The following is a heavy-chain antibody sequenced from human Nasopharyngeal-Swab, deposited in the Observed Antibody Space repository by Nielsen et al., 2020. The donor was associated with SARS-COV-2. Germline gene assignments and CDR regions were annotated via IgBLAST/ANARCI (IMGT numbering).Heavy chain of an antibody. D-gene: IGHD5-24*01. CDR2: INHSGST. Sequence: RQAPGKGLEWIGEINHSGSTNYNPSLKSRVTISVNTSKNQFPLKLSSVTAADTAVYYCARGPSYRWGGVMGLGETHRRYYFDYWGQGTLVTVSS. J-gene: IGHJ4*02. CDR3: ARGPSYRWGGVMGLGETHRRYYFDY. V-gene: IGHV4-34*01.